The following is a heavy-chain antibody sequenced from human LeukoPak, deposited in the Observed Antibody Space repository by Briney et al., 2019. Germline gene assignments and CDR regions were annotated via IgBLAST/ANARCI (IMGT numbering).Heavy chain of an antibody. CDR2: IGSNGGDT. CDR1: GFAFSSYA. J-gene: IGHJ4*02. V-gene: IGHV3-23*01. CDR3: AKDPIGWELKGYFDY. D-gene: IGHD1-26*01. Sequence: GGSLRLSCAASGFAFSSYAMSWVRQAPGKGLEWVSTIGSNGGDTNYADSVKGRFTISRDNSKNTLYLQMNSLRAEDTAVYYCAKDPIGWELKGYFDYWGQGTLVTVSS.